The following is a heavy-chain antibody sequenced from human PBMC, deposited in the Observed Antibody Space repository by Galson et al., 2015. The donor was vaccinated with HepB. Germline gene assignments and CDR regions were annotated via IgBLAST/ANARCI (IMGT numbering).Heavy chain of an antibody. D-gene: IGHD2-21*02. V-gene: IGHV3-30-3*01. J-gene: IGHJ4*02. CDR2: ISYDGSNK. CDR1: GFTFSSYA. Sequence: SLRLSCAASGFTFSSYAMHWVRQAPGKGLEWVAVISYDGSNKYYADSVKGRFTISRDNSKNTLYLQMNSLRAEDTAVYYCASRGGSFTYCGGDCYSWLWDYWGQGTLVTVSS. CDR3: ASRGGSFTYCGGDCYSWLWDY.